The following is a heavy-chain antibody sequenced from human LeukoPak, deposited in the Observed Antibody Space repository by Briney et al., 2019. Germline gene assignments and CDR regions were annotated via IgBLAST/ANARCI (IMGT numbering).Heavy chain of an antibody. V-gene: IGHV4-59*08. CDR3: ASGRKWYQY. CDR2: IYYSEST. D-gene: IGHD2-8*01. Sequence: PSETLSLTCTVSGGSISSYYWSGIRQPPGKGQEWIVYIYYSESTNYNSSLKSRVTMSVDTSKNLFSLKLSSVTAADTAVYYCASGRKWYQYWGQGTLVTVS. CDR1: GGSISSYY. J-gene: IGHJ1*01.